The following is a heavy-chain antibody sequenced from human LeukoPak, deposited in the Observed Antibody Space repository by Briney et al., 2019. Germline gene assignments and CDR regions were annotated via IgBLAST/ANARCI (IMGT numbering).Heavy chain of an antibody. Sequence: SETLSLTCAVSGYSISSGYYWGWIRQPPGKGLEWIGSIYHSGSTYHNPSLKSRVTISVDTSKNQFSLKLSSVTAADTAVYYCARQHDFWSGYASGFDPWGQGTLVTVSS. V-gene: IGHV4-38-2*01. CDR2: IYHSGST. J-gene: IGHJ5*02. D-gene: IGHD3-3*01. CDR3: ARQHDFWSGYASGFDP. CDR1: GYSISSGYY.